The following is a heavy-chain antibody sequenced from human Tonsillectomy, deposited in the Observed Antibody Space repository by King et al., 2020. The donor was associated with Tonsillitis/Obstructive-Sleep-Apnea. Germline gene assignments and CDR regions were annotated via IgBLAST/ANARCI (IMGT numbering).Heavy chain of an antibody. CDR3: AKDIGESLAGAEYFQH. V-gene: IGHV3-43*02. J-gene: IGHJ1*01. Sequence: VQLVESGGGVVQPGGSLRLSCAASGFTFDDYAMHWVRQAPGKGLEWVSLISGDGGSTYYADSVKGRFTISRENSKNSLHLQMNSLRTEDTALYYCAKDIGESLAGAEYFQHWGQGTLVTVSS. CDR1: GFTFDDYA. D-gene: IGHD6-19*01. CDR2: ISGDGGST.